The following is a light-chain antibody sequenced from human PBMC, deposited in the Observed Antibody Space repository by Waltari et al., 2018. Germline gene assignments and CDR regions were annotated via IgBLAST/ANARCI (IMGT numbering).Light chain of an antibody. J-gene: IGLJ3*02. Sequence: QSALTQPRSVSGSPGQSVTISCTGTSSDIGDYNYVSWYQQHPGKAPKVMIYDVSKRPSGGPDRFSGAKAGDTASLTISGRQAEDEADYYCCSYAGSYTWVFGGGTKLTVL. CDR3: CSYAGSYTWV. CDR1: SSDIGDYNY. CDR2: DVS. V-gene: IGLV2-11*01.